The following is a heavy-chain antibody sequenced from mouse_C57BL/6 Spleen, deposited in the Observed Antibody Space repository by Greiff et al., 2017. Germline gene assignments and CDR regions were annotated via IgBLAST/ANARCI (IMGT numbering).Heavy chain of an antibody. J-gene: IGHJ4*01. CDR1: GYTFTSYT. CDR3: ARAGTMEGHYYAMDY. D-gene: IGHD4-1*01. Sequence: VQLQESGAELARPGASVKMSCKASGYTFTSYTMHWVKQRPGQGLEWLGYINPSSGYTKYNQKFKDKATLTADKSSSTAYMQLSSLTSEDSAVYYCARAGTMEGHYYAMDYWGQGTSVTVSS. V-gene: IGHV1-4*01. CDR2: INPSSGYT.